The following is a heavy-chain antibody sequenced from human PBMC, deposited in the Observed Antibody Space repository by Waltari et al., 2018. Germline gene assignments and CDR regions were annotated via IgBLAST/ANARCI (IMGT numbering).Heavy chain of an antibody. CDR1: GYSISSGYY. J-gene: IGHJ4*02. Sequence: QVQLQESGPGLVKPSETLSLTCAVSGYSISSGYYWGWIRQPPGKGLEWSGSIYHSGSTYYNPSLKSRVPISVDTSKNQFSLKLSSVTAADTAVYYCARVWDGNYYGSGSYSVYYFDYWGQGTLVTVSS. CDR2: IYHSGST. CDR3: ARVWDGNYYGSGSYSVYYFDY. D-gene: IGHD3-10*01. V-gene: IGHV4-38-2*01.